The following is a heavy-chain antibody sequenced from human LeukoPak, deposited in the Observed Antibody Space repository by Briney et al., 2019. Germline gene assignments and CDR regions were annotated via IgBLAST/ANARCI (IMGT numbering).Heavy chain of an antibody. CDR1: GGSISSGGYY. CDR2: IYYSGST. D-gene: IGHD3-10*01. V-gene: IGHV4-31*03. CDR3: AREGDDYYGSGSYLRQNWFDP. J-gene: IGHJ5*02. Sequence: SQTLSLTCTVSGGSISSGGYYWSWIRQHPGKGLEWIGYIYYSGSTYYNPSLKSRVTISVDTSKNRFSLKLSSVTAADTAVYYCAREGDDYYGSGSYLRQNWFDPWGQGTLVTVSS.